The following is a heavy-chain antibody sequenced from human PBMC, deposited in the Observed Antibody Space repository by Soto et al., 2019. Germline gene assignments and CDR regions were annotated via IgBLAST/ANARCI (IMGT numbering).Heavy chain of an antibody. CDR1: GFTFSSYG. Sequence: QVQLVESGGGVVQPGRSLRLSCAASGFTFSSYGMHWVRQAPGKGLEWVAVISYDGSNKYYADSVKGRFTISRDNSKNTLYLQMNSLRAEDTAVYYCAKNCPTLIHWSDYFDYWGQGTLVTVSS. CDR2: ISYDGSNK. V-gene: IGHV3-30*18. CDR3: AKNCPTLIHWSDYFDY. D-gene: IGHD2-8*02. J-gene: IGHJ4*02.